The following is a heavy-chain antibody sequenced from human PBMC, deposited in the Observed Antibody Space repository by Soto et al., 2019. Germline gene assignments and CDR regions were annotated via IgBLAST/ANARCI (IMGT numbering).Heavy chain of an antibody. V-gene: IGHV1-2*04. D-gene: IGHD2-15*01. Sequence: GASVKVSCKASGYTFTGYYMHWVRQAPGQGLEWMGWINPNSGGTNYAQKFQGWVTMTRDTSISTAYMELSRLRSDDTAVYYCARGPQLGYCSGGSCYSVSDYYYYYMDVWGKGTTVTVSS. CDR2: INPNSGGT. CDR1: GYTFTGYY. J-gene: IGHJ6*03. CDR3: ARGPQLGYCSGGSCYSVSDYYYYYMDV.